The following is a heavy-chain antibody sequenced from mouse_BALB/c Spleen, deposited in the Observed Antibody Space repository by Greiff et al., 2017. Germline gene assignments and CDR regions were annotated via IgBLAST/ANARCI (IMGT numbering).Heavy chain of an antibody. J-gene: IGHJ4*01. V-gene: IGHV5-9-3*01. CDR2: ISSGGSYT. CDR1: GFTFSSYA. D-gene: IGHD1-1*01. CDR3: ARHGEITTVVAFYAMDY. Sequence: EVMLVESGGGLVKPGGSLKLSCAASGFTFSSYAMSWVRQTPEKRLEWVATISSGGSYTYYPDSVKGRFTISRDNAKNTLYLQMSSLRSEDTAMYYCARHGEITTVVAFYAMDYWGQGTSVTVSS.